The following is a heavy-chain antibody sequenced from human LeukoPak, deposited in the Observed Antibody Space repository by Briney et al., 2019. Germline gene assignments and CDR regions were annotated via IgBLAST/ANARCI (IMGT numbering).Heavy chain of an antibody. CDR2: IKQDGSEK. CDR1: GFTFSSYW. J-gene: IGHJ4*02. D-gene: IGHD4-17*01. V-gene: IGHV3-7*01. CDR3: ARRDHGDYGEEY. Sequence: GGSLRLSCAASGFTFSSYWMTWVRQAPGKGLEWGANIKQDGSEKYYVDSVKGGVTISRDNAKNSLSLQMNSLRAEDTAVYYCARRDHGDYGEEYWGQGTLVTVSS.